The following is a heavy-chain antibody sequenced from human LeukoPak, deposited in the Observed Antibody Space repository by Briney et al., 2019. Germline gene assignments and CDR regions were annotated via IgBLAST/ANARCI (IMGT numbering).Heavy chain of an antibody. CDR3: TRDQRKYCSRTTCFVFDI. CDR2: ISGGGDAT. D-gene: IGHD2-2*01. CDR1: TFIFSDYA. V-gene: IGHV3-23*01. J-gene: IGHJ3*02. Sequence: GALRLPCAASTFIFSDYAMTWVRQAPGKGLEWVSTISGGGDATYYAHSVKGRFAVSRDNSKKTLYLQLNSLRAEDTAVYYCTRDQRKYCSRTTCFVFDIWGQGTVVSVSS.